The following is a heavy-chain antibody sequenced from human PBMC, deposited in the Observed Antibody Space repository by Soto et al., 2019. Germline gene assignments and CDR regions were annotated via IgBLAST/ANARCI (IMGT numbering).Heavy chain of an antibody. CDR3: AREGRVTTGRAVIRSGMDV. CDR1: GFTFSDYV. Sequence: ESGGGVVQPGRSLRLSCAASGFTFSDYVMHWVRQAPGKGLEWVAVIWYRGRDIFYADSVKGRFTISRDNSKNTLYLQLNRLRAEDTAVYYCAREGRVTTGRAVIRSGMDVWGQGTTVTVSS. V-gene: IGHV3-33*01. CDR2: IWYRGRDI. J-gene: IGHJ6*02. D-gene: IGHD3-10*01.